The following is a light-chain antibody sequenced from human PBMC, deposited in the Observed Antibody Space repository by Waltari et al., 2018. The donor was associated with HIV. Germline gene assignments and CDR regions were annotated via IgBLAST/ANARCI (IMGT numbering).Light chain of an antibody. CDR1: SSDIGGYDY. CDR3: SAYTTYSPLAV. V-gene: IGLV2-14*01. Sequence: QSALTQPASVSGSPGQPITISCTGTSSDIGGYDYVSCYQQHPGKAPNLLIYGVSSRPSGVSNRFSGSRSGNTASLTISGLQADDEAHYYCSAYTTYSPLAVFGGGTKLTVL. CDR2: GVS. J-gene: IGLJ2*01.